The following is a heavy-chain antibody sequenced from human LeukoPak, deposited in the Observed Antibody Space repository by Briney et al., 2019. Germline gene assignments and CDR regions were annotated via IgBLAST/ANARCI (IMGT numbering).Heavy chain of an antibody. CDR3: ARASRLWFGINWFDP. Sequence: SETLSLTCTVSGGSISSNSYYWGWIRQPPGKGLEWIGTIYYSGSTYYNPSLKSRVTISVDTSKNQFSLKLSSVTAADTAVYYCARASRLWFGINWFDPWGQGTLVTVSS. J-gene: IGHJ5*02. CDR1: GGSISSNSYY. CDR2: IYYSGST. D-gene: IGHD3-10*01. V-gene: IGHV4-39*07.